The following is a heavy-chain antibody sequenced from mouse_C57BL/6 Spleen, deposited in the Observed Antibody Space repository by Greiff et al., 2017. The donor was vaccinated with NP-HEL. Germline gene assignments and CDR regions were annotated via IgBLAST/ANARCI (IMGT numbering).Heavy chain of an antibody. J-gene: IGHJ3*01. V-gene: IGHV5-6*01. Sequence: EVKLVESGGDLVKPGGSLKLSCAASGFTFSSYGMSWVRQTPDKRLEWVATISSGGSYTYYPDSVKGRFTISRDNAKNTLYRQMSSLKSEDTAMYYCARLGGNFPWFAYWGQGSLVTVSA. D-gene: IGHD2-1*01. CDR3: ARLGGNFPWFAY. CDR2: ISSGGSYT. CDR1: GFTFSSYG.